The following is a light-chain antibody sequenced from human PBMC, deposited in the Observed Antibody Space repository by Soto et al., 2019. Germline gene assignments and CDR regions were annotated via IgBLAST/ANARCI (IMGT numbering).Light chain of an antibody. CDR3: QQRSNWPAT. J-gene: IGKJ1*01. CDR1: QSVSSY. Sequence: EIVLTQSPATLSLSPGERFTLSCMASQSVSSYLAWYQQKPGQSPRLLIYDSSNRATGIPARFSGSGSGTDFTLTISSLEPEDFAVYYCQQRSNWPATFGQGTQVEIK. V-gene: IGKV3-11*01. CDR2: DSS.